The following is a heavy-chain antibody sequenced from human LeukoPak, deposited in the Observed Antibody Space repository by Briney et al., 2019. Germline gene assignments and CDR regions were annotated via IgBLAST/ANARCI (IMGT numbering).Heavy chain of an antibody. CDR2: FYYSGST. J-gene: IGHJ4*02. Sequence: SETLSLTCTVSGGSISSYYWGWIRQPPGKGLQWIGSFYYSGSTNYNPSLKSRVTMSVDTSKNQFSLKLSSVTAADTAVYYCARVPYYYGSGSPNDYWGQGTLVTVS. CDR1: GGSISSYY. V-gene: IGHV4-59*08. CDR3: ARVPYYYGSGSPNDY. D-gene: IGHD3-10*01.